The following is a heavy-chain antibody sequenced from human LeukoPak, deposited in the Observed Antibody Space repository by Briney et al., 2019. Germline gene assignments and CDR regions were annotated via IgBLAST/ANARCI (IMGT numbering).Heavy chain of an antibody. CDR3: ARVKDSYASGTGAFDI. CDR1: GGSISSRTYY. Sequence: SETLSLTCTVSGGSISSRTYYWGWLRQPPGKGLEWIGSFYYSGSTYYNPSLKSRVTISVDTSKNHFSLKLSSVTAADTAVYYCARVKDSYASGTGAFDIWGQGTMVTVSS. V-gene: IGHV4-39*07. CDR2: FYYSGST. J-gene: IGHJ3*02. D-gene: IGHD3-10*01.